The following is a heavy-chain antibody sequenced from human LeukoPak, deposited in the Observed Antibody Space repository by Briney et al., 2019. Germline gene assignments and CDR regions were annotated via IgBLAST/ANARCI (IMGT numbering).Heavy chain of an antibody. CDR2: IYSGGTT. Sequence: GGSLRLSCAASGFTFSSYAMSWVRQAPGKGLEWVSVIYSGGTTYYADSVKDRFTISRDNSKNTLYLQMNSLRAEDTAVYYCARDSYYGSGSYYRYTFDYWGQGTLVTVSS. CDR1: GFTFSSYA. D-gene: IGHD3-10*01. J-gene: IGHJ4*02. CDR3: ARDSYYGSGSYYRYTFDY. V-gene: IGHV3-53*01.